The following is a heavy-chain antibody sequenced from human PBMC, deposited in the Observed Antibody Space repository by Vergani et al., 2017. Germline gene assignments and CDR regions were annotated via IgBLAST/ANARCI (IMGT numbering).Heavy chain of an antibody. CDR2: INHSGST. J-gene: IGHJ4*02. V-gene: IGHV4-34*01. D-gene: IGHD1-20*01. CDR1: GGSFSGYY. CDR3: ARFVTVTTHFDY. Sequence: QVQLQQWGAGLLKPSETLSITCAVYGGSFSGYYWSWVRQPPGKGLEWIGEINHSGSTNYNPSLKSRVTISVDTSKNQFSLKLSSVTAADTAVYYCARFVTVTTHFDYWGQGTLVTVSS.